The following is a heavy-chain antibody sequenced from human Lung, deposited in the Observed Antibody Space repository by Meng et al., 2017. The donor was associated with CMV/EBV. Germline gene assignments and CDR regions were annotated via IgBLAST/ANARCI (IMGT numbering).Heavy chain of an antibody. D-gene: IGHD6-13*01. CDR1: GGTFSSYA. CDR2: IIPIFGTA. CDR3: ARGGSSSWSRRYNGFAP. Sequence: SXXVSXKASGGTFSSYAISWVRQAPGQGLEWMGGIIPIFGTANYAQKFQGRVTITTDESTSTAYMELSSLRSEDTAVYYCARGGSSSWSRRYNGFAPWGQGTLVTVSS. V-gene: IGHV1-69*05. J-gene: IGHJ5*02.